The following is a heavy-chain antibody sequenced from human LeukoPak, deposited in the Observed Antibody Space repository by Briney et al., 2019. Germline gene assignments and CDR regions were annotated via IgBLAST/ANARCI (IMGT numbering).Heavy chain of an antibody. J-gene: IGHJ4*02. Sequence: SETLSLTCTVSGGSISSFYWSWIRQPPGKGLEWIGYIYSSGSTNYNPSLKSRVTISVGTSKNQFSLKLSSVTAADTAVYYCANYYYGSGSFDYWGQGTLVTVSS. CDR3: ANYYYGSGSFDY. D-gene: IGHD3-10*01. CDR1: GGSISSFY. V-gene: IGHV4-59*01. CDR2: IYSSGST.